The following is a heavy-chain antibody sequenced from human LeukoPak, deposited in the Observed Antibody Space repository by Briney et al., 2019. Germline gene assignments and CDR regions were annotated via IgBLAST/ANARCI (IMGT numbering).Heavy chain of an antibody. Sequence: GGSPRLSCAASGFTFSSYSMNWVRQAPGKGLEWVSSISSSSSYIYYADSVEGRFTISRDNAKNSLYLQMNSLRAEDTAVYYCARDHIAVATGQEYYFDYWGQGTLVTVSS. CDR3: ARDHIAVATGQEYYFDY. J-gene: IGHJ4*02. D-gene: IGHD6-19*01. CDR1: GFTFSSYS. CDR2: ISSSSSYI. V-gene: IGHV3-21*01.